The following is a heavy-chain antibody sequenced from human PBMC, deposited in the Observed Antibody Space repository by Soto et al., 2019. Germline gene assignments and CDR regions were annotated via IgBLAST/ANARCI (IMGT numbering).Heavy chain of an antibody. CDR3: ARLGGAVAPYYYGMDV. CDR1: GGSISSSSYY. CDR2: IYYSGST. Sequence: QLQLQESGPGLVKPSETLSLTCTVSGGSISSSSYYWGWIRQPPGKGLEWIGSIYYSGSTYYNPSLKSRFTISVDTSKNQFSRKLSSVTAADTAVYYCARLGGAVAPYYYGMDVWGQGTTVTVSS. V-gene: IGHV4-39*01. J-gene: IGHJ6*02. D-gene: IGHD6-19*01.